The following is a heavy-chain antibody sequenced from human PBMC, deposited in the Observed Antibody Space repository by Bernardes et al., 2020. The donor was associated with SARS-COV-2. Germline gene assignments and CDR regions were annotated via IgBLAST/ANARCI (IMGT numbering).Heavy chain of an antibody. Sequence: AGSLRLSCAVSGFTFGNYSMSWVRHAQGKGLEWVWGVSRNCGSTSYADSVKGRFTTTTDNANNSLYLQRNSLSADDTALYYCAREALLWLGDKILNWFDPWGQGTLVTVSS. CDR2: VSRNCGST. CDR3: AREALLWLGDKILNWFDP. D-gene: IGHD3-10*01. J-gene: IGHJ5*02. V-gene: IGHV3-20*04. CDR1: GFTFGNYS.